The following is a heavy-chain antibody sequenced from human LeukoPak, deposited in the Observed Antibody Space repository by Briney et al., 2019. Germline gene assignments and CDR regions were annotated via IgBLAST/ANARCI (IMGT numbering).Heavy chain of an antibody. Sequence: GASVKVSCKASGYTFSGYHMHWVRQATGHGLEWMGWINPNSDDTNYAQKFQGWVTMTRDTSISTAYMELSRLTSDYTAVYYCARRARIAAAGTWPYYFDYWGQGTLVTVSS. D-gene: IGHD6-13*01. J-gene: IGHJ4*02. V-gene: IGHV1-2*04. CDR2: INPNSDDT. CDR1: GYTFSGYH. CDR3: ARRARIAAAGTWPYYFDY.